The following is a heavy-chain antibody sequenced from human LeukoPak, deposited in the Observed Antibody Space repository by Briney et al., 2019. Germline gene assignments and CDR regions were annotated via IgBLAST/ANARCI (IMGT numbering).Heavy chain of an antibody. CDR2: ISGSSGII. CDR1: GFTFNTYT. D-gene: IGHD6-13*01. V-gene: IGHV3-48*01. CDR3: AKRDSGTSARVLSTNWYLGY. Sequence: PGGSLRLSCAASGFTFNTYTMNWVRQAPGKGLEWVSYISGSSGIIDYADSVRGRFTISRDNAKNSLYLQMNSLRAEDTAVYYCAKRDSGTSARVLSTNWYLGYWGQGTLVTVSS. J-gene: IGHJ4*02.